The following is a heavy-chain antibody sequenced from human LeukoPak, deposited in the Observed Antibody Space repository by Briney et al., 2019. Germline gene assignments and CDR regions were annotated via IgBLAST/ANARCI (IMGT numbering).Heavy chain of an antibody. CDR1: GASISSGDYY. V-gene: IGHV4-30-4*08. CDR3: ARVADTAMNYFDY. Sequence: SETLSLTCTVSGASISSGDYYWSWIRQPPGKGLEWIGDVYYSGSTYYNTSLKSRLTISVDTSKNQFSLKLSSVTAADTAVYYCARVADTAMNYFDYWGQGTLVTFSS. CDR2: VYYSGST. D-gene: IGHD5-18*01. J-gene: IGHJ4*02.